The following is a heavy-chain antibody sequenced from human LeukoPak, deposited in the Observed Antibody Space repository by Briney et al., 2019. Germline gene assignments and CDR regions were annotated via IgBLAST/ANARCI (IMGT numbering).Heavy chain of an antibody. V-gene: IGHV3-66*01. J-gene: IGHJ3*02. Sequence: GGSLRLSCAASGFTVSSNYMTWVRQAPGKGLEWVSVIYSGGSTNYADSVKGRFIISRDNSKNTVYLQMNSLRAEDTAVYYCARDEELLIDAFDIWGQGTMVTVSS. CDR2: IYSGGST. CDR1: GFTVSSNY. D-gene: IGHD1-26*01. CDR3: ARDEELLIDAFDI.